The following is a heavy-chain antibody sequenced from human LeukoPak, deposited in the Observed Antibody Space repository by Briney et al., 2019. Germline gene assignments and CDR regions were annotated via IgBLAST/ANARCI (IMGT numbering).Heavy chain of an antibody. Sequence: ASVKVSCTASGSTFTSYGISRVRQAPGQGLEWMGWIGAYNGNTNYAQKLQGRVTMTTDTSTSTANMELRSLRPDDTAVYYCARDEACSSTSCPSYYYYYGMDVWGQGTTVTVCS. CDR3: ARDEACSSTSCPSYYYYYGMDV. J-gene: IGHJ6*01. CDR1: GSTFTSYG. D-gene: IGHD2-2*01. CDR2: IGAYNGNT. V-gene: IGHV1-18*01.